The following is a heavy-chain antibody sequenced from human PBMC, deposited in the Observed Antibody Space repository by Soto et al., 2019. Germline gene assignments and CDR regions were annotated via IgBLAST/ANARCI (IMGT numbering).Heavy chain of an antibody. D-gene: IGHD2-2*01. CDR2: ISGSGGST. CDR3: AKASTSYCSSTSCYVNPYYYYMDV. V-gene: IGHV3-23*01. J-gene: IGHJ6*03. Sequence: GGSLRLSCAASGFTFSSYAMSWVRQAPGKGLEWVSAISGSGGSTNYADSVKGRFTISRDKSKNTLYLKMNSLRAEDTAVYYCAKASTSYCSSTSCYVNPYYYYMDVWGKGTTVTVSS. CDR1: GFTFSSYA.